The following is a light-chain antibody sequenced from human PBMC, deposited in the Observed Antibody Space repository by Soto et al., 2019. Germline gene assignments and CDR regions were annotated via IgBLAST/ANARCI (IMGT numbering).Light chain of an antibody. J-gene: IGLJ1*01. Sequence: QSVLTQPPSASGIPGQRVTISCSGSSSNIGSNYVYWYQQLPGTAPKLLIYRNNQRPSGVPDRFSGSKSGTSASLAISGLRSEDEADYYCAAWDDSPSYVFGTGTKVTVL. CDR3: AAWDDSPSYV. V-gene: IGLV1-47*01. CDR2: RNN. CDR1: SSNIGSNY.